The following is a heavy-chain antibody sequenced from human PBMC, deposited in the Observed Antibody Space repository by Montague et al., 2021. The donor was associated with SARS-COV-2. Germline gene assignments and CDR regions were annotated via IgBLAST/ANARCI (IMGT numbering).Heavy chain of an antibody. Sequence: SETLSLTCTVSGRSISTDHYWGWIRQPPGKGLAWIGSIHHSGNTYYNPSLKSRLTISIDTSKNQFSLKLTSLTAADTAVYYCASQVAYLDYFDPWGQGILVTVSS. V-gene: IGHV4-38-2*02. CDR2: IHHSGNT. D-gene: IGHD4-11*01. CDR3: ASQVAYLDYFDP. J-gene: IGHJ5*02. CDR1: GRSISTDHY.